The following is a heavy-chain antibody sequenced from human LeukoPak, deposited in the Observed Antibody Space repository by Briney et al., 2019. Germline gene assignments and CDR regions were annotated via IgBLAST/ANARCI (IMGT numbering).Heavy chain of an antibody. D-gene: IGHD3-9*01. V-gene: IGHV4-4*09. CDR3: ASMMDILTGYSHAFDI. CDR1: GDSISSYY. Sequence: SETLSLTCTVSGDSISSYYWSWIRQPPGKGLEWIGYIYTSGGTNYIPSLKGRVTISIDTSKNQFSLKLSSVTAADTAVYYCASMMDILTGYSHAFDIWGQGTMVTVSS. J-gene: IGHJ3*02. CDR2: IYTSGGT.